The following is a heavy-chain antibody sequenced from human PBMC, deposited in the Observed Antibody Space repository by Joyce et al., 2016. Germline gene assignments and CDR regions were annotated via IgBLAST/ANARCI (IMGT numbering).Heavy chain of an antibody. CDR1: GGSVSSGTHY. Sequence: QVQLQESGPGLVKPSETLSLTCSVSGGSVSSGTHYWTWIRQPPGKGLEWIGRIYYSGITNYNPSLKSRFSISVETSKNQFSLNLTSVTAADTAVYYCAREGSAYYTYNYDGMDVWGQGTTVTVSS. D-gene: IGHD3-3*01. V-gene: IGHV4-61*01. CDR3: AREGSAYYTYNYDGMDV. J-gene: IGHJ6*02. CDR2: IYYSGIT.